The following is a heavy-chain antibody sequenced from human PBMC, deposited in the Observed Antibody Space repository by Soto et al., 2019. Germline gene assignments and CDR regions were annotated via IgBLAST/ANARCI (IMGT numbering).Heavy chain of an antibody. Sequence: GGSLRLSCTASGFPFSTYAMGWVRQVPGKGLEWVSGMSGSGGNTYYADSVKGRFTISRDNSRNTLYLQMNSLRAEDTAIYYCAKARNYDFWSGYDNWFDPWGQGTLVTVSS. CDR1: GFPFSTYA. CDR2: MSGSGGNT. V-gene: IGHV3-23*01. CDR3: AKARNYDFWSGYDNWFDP. D-gene: IGHD3-3*01. J-gene: IGHJ5*02.